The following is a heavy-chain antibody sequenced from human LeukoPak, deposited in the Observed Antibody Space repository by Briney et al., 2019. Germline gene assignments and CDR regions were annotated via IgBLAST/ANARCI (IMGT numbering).Heavy chain of an antibody. J-gene: IGHJ4*02. CDR3: ARGIAARPGVFFDY. CDR2: IYYSGST. D-gene: IGHD6-6*01. CDR1: GGSISSYY. V-gene: IGHV4-59*01. Sequence: SETLPLTCTVSGGSISSYYWSWIRQPPGKGLEWIGYIYYSGSTNYNPSLKSRVTISVDTSKNQFSLKLSSVTAADTAVYYCARGIAARPGVFFDYWGQGTLVTVSS.